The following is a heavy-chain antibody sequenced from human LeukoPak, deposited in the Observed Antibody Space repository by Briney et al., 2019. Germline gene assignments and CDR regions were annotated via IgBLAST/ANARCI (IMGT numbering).Heavy chain of an antibody. J-gene: IGHJ6*02. D-gene: IGHD3-10*01. Sequence: TGGSLRLSCVASGLSFSNYAMHWVRQAPGKGMEWVAVISDDGTKKYYGDSEKGRFTISRDNSKNTLFLQMNSLRAEDTAVYYCARDNYYGSGSYNYYGMDVWGQGTTVTVTS. CDR1: GLSFSNYA. V-gene: IGHV3-30-3*01. CDR3: ARDNYYGSGSYNYYGMDV. CDR2: ISDDGTKK.